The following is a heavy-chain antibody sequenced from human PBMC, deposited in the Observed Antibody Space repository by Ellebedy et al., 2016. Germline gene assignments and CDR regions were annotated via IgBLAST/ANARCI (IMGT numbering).Heavy chain of an antibody. CDR3: AKDSKQLVRYFDY. CDR2: ISWNSGSI. J-gene: IGHJ4*02. V-gene: IGHV3-9*01. Sequence: SLKISCAASGFTFDDYAMHWVRQAPGKGLEWVSGISWNSGSIGYADSVKGRFTISRDNAKNSLYLQMNSLRAEDTALYYCAKDSKQLVRYFDYWGQGTLVTVSS. D-gene: IGHD6-6*01. CDR1: GFTFDDYA.